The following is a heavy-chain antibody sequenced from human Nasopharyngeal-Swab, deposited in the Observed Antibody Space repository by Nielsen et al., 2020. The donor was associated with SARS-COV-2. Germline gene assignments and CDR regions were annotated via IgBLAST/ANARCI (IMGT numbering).Heavy chain of an antibody. CDR3: ARGGGGISLDY. CDR1: GFTFSSYG. J-gene: IGHJ4*02. V-gene: IGHV3-33*01. Sequence: GESLKISCAASGFTFSSYGMHWVRQAPGKGLEWVAVIWYDGSNKYYADSVKGRFTISRDNSKNTLYLQMNSLRAEDTAVYYCARGGGGISLDYWGQGTLVTVSS. D-gene: IGHD1-14*01. CDR2: IWYDGSNK.